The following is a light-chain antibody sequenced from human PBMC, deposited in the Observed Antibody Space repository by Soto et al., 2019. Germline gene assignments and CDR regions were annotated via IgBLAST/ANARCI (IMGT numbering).Light chain of an antibody. CDR3: CSYAGSSTFYD. CDR2: EGS. J-gene: IGLJ1*01. Sequence: QSALTQPASVSGSPGQSITISCTGTSSDVGSYNLVSWYQQHPGKAPKLMIYEGSKRPSGVSNRFSGSKSGNTASLTISGLQAEDEADYYCCSYAGSSTFYDFGTGTKLTVL. CDR1: SSDVGSYNL. V-gene: IGLV2-23*01.